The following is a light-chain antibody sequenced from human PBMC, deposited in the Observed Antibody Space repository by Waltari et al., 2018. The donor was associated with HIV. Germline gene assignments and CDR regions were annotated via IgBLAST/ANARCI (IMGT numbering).Light chain of an antibody. J-gene: IGLJ2*01. CDR3: SSYTSSSIVI. Sequence: HSALTQPASVSGSPGQSITIPCTGTRSDVGGYNYVSWYRLHPGGVPKLMIFDVNKRPSGVSNRVSGSKSGNTASLTISGLQVEDEADYYCSSYTSSSIVIFGGGTKVTVL. CDR2: DVN. V-gene: IGLV2-14*03. CDR1: RSDVGGYNY.